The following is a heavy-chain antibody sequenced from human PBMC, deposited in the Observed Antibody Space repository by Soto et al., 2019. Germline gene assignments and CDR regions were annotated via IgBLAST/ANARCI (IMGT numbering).Heavy chain of an antibody. J-gene: IGHJ5*02. CDR1: GGSISSGGYY. D-gene: IGHD3-3*01. Sequence: QVQLQESGPGLVKPSQTLSLTCTVSGGSISSGGYYWSWIRQHPGKGLEWIGYIYYSGSTYYNPSLKSRVTLAVDTSKNQFSLKLSSVTAADTAVYYCARGSAGDFWSGYSVPRTSTHFDPWGQGTLVTVSS. CDR2: IYYSGST. CDR3: ARGSAGDFWSGYSVPRTSTHFDP. V-gene: IGHV4-31*03.